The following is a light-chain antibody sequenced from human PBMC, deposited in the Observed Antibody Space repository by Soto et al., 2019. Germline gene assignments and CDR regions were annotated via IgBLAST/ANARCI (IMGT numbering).Light chain of an antibody. J-gene: IGLJ2*01. Sequence: QSALTQPASVSGSPGQSITISCTGTSSDVGGYNYVSWYQQHPGKAPKFMIYEVSNRPSGVSNRFSGSKSGNTASLTISGLQAEDEDDYDCSSYTSSSTLVVFGGGTKLTVL. CDR1: SSDVGGYNY. CDR2: EVS. CDR3: SSYTSSSTLVV. V-gene: IGLV2-14*01.